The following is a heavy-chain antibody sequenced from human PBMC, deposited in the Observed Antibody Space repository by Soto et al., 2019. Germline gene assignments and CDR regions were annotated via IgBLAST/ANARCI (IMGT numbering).Heavy chain of an antibody. V-gene: IGHV2-5*02. CDR2: IYWDDDK. CDR1: GFSLSTSGVG. Sequence: GSGPTLVNPTQTLTLTCTFSGFSLSTSGVGVGWIRQPPGKALEWLALIYWDDDKRYSPSLKSRLTITKDTSKNQVVLTMTNMDPVDAATYYCAHWIEYYYDSSGYNLIRTLGYWGQGTLVTVSS. D-gene: IGHD3-22*01. CDR3: AHWIEYYYDSSGYNLIRTLGY. J-gene: IGHJ4*02.